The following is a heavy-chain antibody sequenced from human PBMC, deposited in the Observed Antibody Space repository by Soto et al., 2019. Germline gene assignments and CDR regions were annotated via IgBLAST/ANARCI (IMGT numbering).Heavy chain of an antibody. CDR2: ISYDGSNK. Sequence: QVQLVESGGGVVQPGRSLRLSCAASGFTFSTHAMHWVRQAPGKGLEWVAVISYDGSNKYYADSVKGRFTISRDNSKNTLYLQMNSLRAEDTAVYYCARDLFASSWSYFDYWGQGTLVTVSS. CDR1: GFTFSTHA. J-gene: IGHJ4*02. D-gene: IGHD6-13*01. V-gene: IGHV3-30-3*01. CDR3: ARDLFASSWSYFDY.